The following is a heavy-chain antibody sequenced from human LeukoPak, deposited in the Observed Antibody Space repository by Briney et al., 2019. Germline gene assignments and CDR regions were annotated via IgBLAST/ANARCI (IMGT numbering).Heavy chain of an antibody. CDR2: IKQDGSEK. J-gene: IGHJ5*02. CDR1: GFTFSSYW. D-gene: IGHD2/OR15-2a*01. CDR3: AKFSRDRESS. Sequence: GGSLRLSCAASGFTFSSYWMSWVRQAPGKGLEWVANIKQDGSEKYYVDSVKGRFTISRDNAKNSVFLQMDSLRAEDTAVYYCAKFSRDRESSWGQGILVTVSS. V-gene: IGHV3-7*01.